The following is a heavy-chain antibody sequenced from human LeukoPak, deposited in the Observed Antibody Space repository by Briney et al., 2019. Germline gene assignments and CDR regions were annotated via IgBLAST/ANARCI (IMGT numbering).Heavy chain of an antibody. CDR1: GYSFTNYW. CDR2: IYPGDSDT. CDR3: ARKRRLRLGDFDY. D-gene: IGHD3-16*01. Sequence: GESLKISCKGSGYSFTNYWIGWVRQMPGKGLEWMGIIYPGDSDTRYSPSFQGQVTISADKSISTAYLQWSSLRASDTAMYYCARKRRLRLGDFDYWGQGTLVAVSS. J-gene: IGHJ4*02. V-gene: IGHV5-51*01.